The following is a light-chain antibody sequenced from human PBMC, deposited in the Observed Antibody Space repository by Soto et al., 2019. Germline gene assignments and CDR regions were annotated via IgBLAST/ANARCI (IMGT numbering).Light chain of an antibody. Sequence: EIVLTQSPVTLSLSPGEIATLSCRASQRITSNFFAWFQQKAGLALRLLIYCASTRASGVPDRFSGRGYGTKFVLTVLRLQPEDFDVYYCQQYGRSPFTCGEGTKLQL. CDR2: CAS. CDR3: QQYGRSPFT. J-gene: IGKJ2*01. V-gene: IGKV3-20*01. CDR1: QRITSNF.